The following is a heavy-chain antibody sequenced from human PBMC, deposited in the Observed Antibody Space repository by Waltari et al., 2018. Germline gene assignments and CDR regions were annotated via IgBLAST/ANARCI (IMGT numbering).Heavy chain of an antibody. J-gene: IGHJ4*02. CDR3: AKARGQYQLLSGDY. V-gene: IGHV3-30*18. CDR2: ISHDGTNK. D-gene: IGHD2-2*01. Sequence: QAQLVESGGGVVQPGRSLRLSCAASGFTFSSYGMHWVRQAPGKGLEWVAVISHDGTNKYYADAVKGRFTISRDNSKNTLYLQMNSLRAEDTSVYYCAKARGQYQLLSGDYWGQGTLVTVSS. CDR1: GFTFSSYG.